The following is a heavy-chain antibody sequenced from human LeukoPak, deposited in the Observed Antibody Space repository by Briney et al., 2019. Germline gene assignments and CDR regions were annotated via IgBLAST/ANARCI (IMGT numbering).Heavy chain of an antibody. J-gene: IGHJ4*02. Sequence: SETLSLTCTVSGGSISSGGYYWSWIRQPAGKGLEWIGRIYTSGSTNYNPSLKSRVTMSVDTSKNQFSLKLSSVTAADTAVYYCARAPPPYGYSGYYFDYWGQGPLVTVSS. CDR1: GGSISSGGYY. D-gene: IGHD5-12*01. CDR3: ARAPPPYGYSGYYFDY. CDR2: IYTSGST. V-gene: IGHV4-61*02.